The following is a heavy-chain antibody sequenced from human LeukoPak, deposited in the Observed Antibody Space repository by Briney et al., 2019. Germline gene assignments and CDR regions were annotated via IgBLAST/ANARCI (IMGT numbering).Heavy chain of an antibody. J-gene: IGHJ4*02. Sequence: GGSLRLPCAASGFTFSSYGMHWVRQAPGKGLEWVAFIRYDGSKKYYADSVKGRFTISRDNSKNTLYLQMNSLRAEDAAVYYCAKELRYYDSSGYYDDYWGQGTLVTVSS. CDR2: IRYDGSKK. CDR1: GFTFSSYG. V-gene: IGHV3-30*02. D-gene: IGHD3-22*01. CDR3: AKELRYYDSSGYYDDY.